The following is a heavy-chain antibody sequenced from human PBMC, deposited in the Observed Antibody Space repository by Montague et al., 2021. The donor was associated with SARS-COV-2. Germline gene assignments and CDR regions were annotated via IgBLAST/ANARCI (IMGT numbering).Heavy chain of an antibody. J-gene: IGHJ6*02. CDR2: ISSSSSYI. CDR1: GFTFSSYS. V-gene: IGHV3-21*01. CDR3: ARARGIGNYYYGMDV. D-gene: IGHD2-21*01. Sequence: SLRLSCAASGFTFSSYSMNWVRQAPGKGLEWVSSISSSSSYIYYTDSVKGRFTISRDNAKNSLYLQMNSLRAEDTAVYYCARARGIGNYYYGMDVWGQGTALTVSS.